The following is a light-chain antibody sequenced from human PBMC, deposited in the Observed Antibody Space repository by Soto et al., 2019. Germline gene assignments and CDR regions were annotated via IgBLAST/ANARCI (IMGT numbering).Light chain of an antibody. J-gene: IGKJ2*01. CDR2: DAS. CDR1: QSVSSY. CDR3: QQRAKWPRT. V-gene: IGKV3-11*01. Sequence: EIVLTQSPATLSLSPGERATLSCRASQSVSSYLAWYQQKPGQAPRLFIYDASNRATGIPARFSGSGSGTDFTLTISGLEPEVFAVCYLQQRAKWPRTFGQGTKLEIK.